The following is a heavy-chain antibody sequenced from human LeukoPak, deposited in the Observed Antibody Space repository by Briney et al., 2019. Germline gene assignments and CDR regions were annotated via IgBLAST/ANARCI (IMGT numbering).Heavy chain of an antibody. CDR2: IYTSGST. V-gene: IGHV4-4*07. Sequence: SETLSLTCTVSGGSISSYYWSWIRQPAGKGLEWIGRIYTSGSTNYNPSLKSRVTMSVDTSKNQFSLKLSSVTAADTAVYYCAGGAMSTVTTDYWGQGTLVTVSS. D-gene: IGHD4-17*01. CDR3: AGGAMSTVTTDY. CDR1: GGSISSYY. J-gene: IGHJ4*02.